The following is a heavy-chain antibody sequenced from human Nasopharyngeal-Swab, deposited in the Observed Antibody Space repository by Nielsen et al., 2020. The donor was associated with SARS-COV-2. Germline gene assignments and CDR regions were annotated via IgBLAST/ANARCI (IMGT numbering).Heavy chain of an antibody. CDR1: GGSVSSYY. D-gene: IGHD2-15*01. CDR3: ARMPSSPYYYYYYGMDV. CDR2: IYYSGSI. J-gene: IGHJ6*02. V-gene: IGHV4-59*08. Sequence: SETLSLTCSVSGGSVSSYYWSWIRQPPGKGLEWIGYIYYSGSINYNPSLKSRVTISVDTSENLFSLKLSSVTAADTAVYYCARMPSSPYYYYYYGMDVWGQGTTVTVSS.